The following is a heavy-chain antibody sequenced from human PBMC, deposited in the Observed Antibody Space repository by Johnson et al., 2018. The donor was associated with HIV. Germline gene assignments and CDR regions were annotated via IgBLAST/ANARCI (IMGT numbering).Heavy chain of an antibody. V-gene: IGHV3-30*02. J-gene: IGHJ3*02. CDR3: AKGFSGWPHDAFDI. Sequence: VESGGGVVQPGGSLRLSCATSGFSFSTYGMHWVRQAPGRGLEWVTFIRNDGNNKYYSDSVKGRFTISRDNSKNTMYRQMNSLGADDTAMYYCAKGFSGWPHDAFDIWGQGTMVTVSS. D-gene: IGHD6-19*01. CDR2: IRNDGNNK. CDR1: GFSFSTYG.